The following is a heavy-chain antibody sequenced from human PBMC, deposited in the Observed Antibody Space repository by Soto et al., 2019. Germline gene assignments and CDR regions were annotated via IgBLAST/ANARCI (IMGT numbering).Heavy chain of an antibody. J-gene: IGHJ5*02. Sequence: PSQTLSLTCTVSGASMSGFHWSWILKSAGKGLEWFGRIYATGTTGYNPSLKSRVMMSVDTSKKQFSLKLRSVTPADTAVYYCVRDGTKTLRDWFDPWGQEISVTVSS. CDR3: VRDGTKTLRDWFDP. CDR2: IYATGTT. CDR1: GASMSGFH. D-gene: IGHD1-1*01. V-gene: IGHV4-4*07.